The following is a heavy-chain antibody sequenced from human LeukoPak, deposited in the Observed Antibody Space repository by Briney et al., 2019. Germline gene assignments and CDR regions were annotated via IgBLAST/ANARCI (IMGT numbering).Heavy chain of an antibody. V-gene: IGHV5-51*01. Sequence: PGESLKIPFKGSGYRFPSYWIAWVRQMPGKGLEWMGIIYPGDSDTRYSPSFQGQVTISADRSISTAYLQWSSLKASDTAMYYCARPGSGTIGIDYWGQGTLVTVSS. D-gene: IGHD3-10*01. J-gene: IGHJ4*02. CDR2: IYPGDSDT. CDR3: ARPGSGTIGIDY. CDR1: GYRFPSYW.